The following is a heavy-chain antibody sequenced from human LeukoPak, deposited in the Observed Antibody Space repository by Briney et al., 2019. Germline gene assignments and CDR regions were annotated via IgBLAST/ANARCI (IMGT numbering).Heavy chain of an antibody. CDR2: ITSRGSTI. D-gene: IGHD3-22*01. J-gene: IGHJ4*02. CDR1: GFTFSRSW. Sequence: GGSLRLSCAASGFTFSRSWMNWVRQAPGKGLEWVSYITSRGSTIYYADSVKGRFTMSRDNAKNSLYLQMNSLRAEDTAVYYCATSSAYYYFDFDYWGQGTLVTVSS. CDR3: ATSSAYYYFDFDY. V-gene: IGHV3-48*03.